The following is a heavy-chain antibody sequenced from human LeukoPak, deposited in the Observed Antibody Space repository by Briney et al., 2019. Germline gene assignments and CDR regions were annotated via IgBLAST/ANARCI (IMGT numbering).Heavy chain of an antibody. Sequence: SETLSLTCAVYGGSFSGYYWSWIRQPPGKGLEWIGEINHSGSTNYNPSLKSRVTISVDTSKNQFSLKLSSVTAADTAVYYCARRRVLMVYARSRFDYWGQGTLVTVSS. V-gene: IGHV4-34*01. CDR1: GGSFSGYY. CDR2: INHSGST. CDR3: ARRRVLMVYARSRFDY. D-gene: IGHD2-8*01. J-gene: IGHJ4*02.